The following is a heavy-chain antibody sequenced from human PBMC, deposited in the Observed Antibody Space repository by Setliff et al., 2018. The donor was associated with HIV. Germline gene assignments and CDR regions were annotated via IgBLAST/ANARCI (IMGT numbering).Heavy chain of an antibody. CDR3: ARGVRDNSGWSSYYFDY. CDR1: GGSFSGYY. J-gene: IGHJ4*02. Sequence: PSETLSLTCAVYGGSFSGYYWGWIRQPPGNGLEWIGSIYHTGSTYYKPSLKSRVTISVDTSKKQFSLRLTSVTAADTAVYYCARGVRDNSGWSSYYFDYWGQGTLVTVSS. D-gene: IGHD6-19*01. V-gene: IGHV4-34*01. CDR2: IYHTGST.